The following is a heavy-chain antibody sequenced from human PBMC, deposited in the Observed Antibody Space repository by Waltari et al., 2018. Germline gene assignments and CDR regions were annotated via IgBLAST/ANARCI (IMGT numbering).Heavy chain of an antibody. J-gene: IGHJ4*02. D-gene: IGHD3-10*01. V-gene: IGHV3-23*01. Sequence: DVQLLESGGGLVQPGGSLRLSCEASGFPFSHFAMTWVRQAPGQGLEWVSTIRPSAERTNYAGSVKGRFSVSRDNSMNTHYLQLEFLRPEDTAIYFCARERGSSGVYYIDYWGQGTLVSVSS. CDR1: GFPFSHFA. CDR2: IRPSAERT. CDR3: ARERGSSGVYYIDY.